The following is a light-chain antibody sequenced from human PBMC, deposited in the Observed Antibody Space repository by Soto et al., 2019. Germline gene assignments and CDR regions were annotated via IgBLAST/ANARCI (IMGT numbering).Light chain of an antibody. V-gene: IGLV2-14*01. Sequence: QSALTQPASVSGSPGQSITISCTGTSSDVGGYNYVSWYQQHPGKAPKLMIYEVSNRPSGVSNRFSGSKSGNTASLTISGLQAGDGADYYCSSYTSSSPYVFGTGTKLTVL. CDR3: SSYTSSSPYV. CDR2: EVS. J-gene: IGLJ1*01. CDR1: SSDVGGYNY.